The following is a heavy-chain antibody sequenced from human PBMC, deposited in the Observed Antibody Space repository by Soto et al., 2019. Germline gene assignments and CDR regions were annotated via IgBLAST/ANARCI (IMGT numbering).Heavy chain of an antibody. Sequence: ASVKVSCKASGGTFSSYAISWVRQAPGQGLEWMGGIIPIFGTANYAQKFQGRVTITADKSTSTAYMELSSLRSEDTAVYYCARDQNSITMIVWPSLTRDYNWFDPWGQGTLVTGSS. CDR2: IIPIFGTA. J-gene: IGHJ5*02. D-gene: IGHD3-22*01. V-gene: IGHV1-69*06. CDR3: ARDQNSITMIVWPSLTRDYNWFDP. CDR1: GGTFSSYA.